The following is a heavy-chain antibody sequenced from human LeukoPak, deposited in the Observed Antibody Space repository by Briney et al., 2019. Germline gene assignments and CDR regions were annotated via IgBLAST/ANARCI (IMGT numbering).Heavy chain of an antibody. CDR1: GFTFSSHW. Sequence: GGSLRLSCVASGFTFSSHWMNWVRQAPGKGLEWVANIKQGGREKNYVDSVKGRFTVSRDDAMNSLYLQTNSPGAEDTAIYYCARGPNYGARTDYLDYWGQGTLVTVSS. V-gene: IGHV3-7*03. CDR2: IKQGGREK. D-gene: IGHD4-17*01. CDR3: ARGPNYGARTDYLDY. J-gene: IGHJ4*02.